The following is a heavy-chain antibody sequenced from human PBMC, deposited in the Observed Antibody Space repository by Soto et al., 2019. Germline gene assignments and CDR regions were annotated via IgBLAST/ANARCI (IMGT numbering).Heavy chain of an antibody. CDR2: IYYSVST. CDR1: GGSISTGGYY. J-gene: IGHJ4*02. V-gene: IGHV4-31*03. CDR3: ERVESGSYPFDY. D-gene: IGHD1-26*01. Sequence: QVQLQESGPGLVKPSQTLSLTCTVSGGSISTGGYYWSGIRQHPGKGLEWIGYIYYSVSTYYNPSLKSRVTISVDTSKNQFSLKLSSVTAADTAVYYCERVESGSYPFDYWGQGTLVTVSS.